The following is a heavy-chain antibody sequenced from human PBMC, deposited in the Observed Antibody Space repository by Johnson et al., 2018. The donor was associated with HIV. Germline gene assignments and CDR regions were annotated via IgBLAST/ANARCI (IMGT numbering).Heavy chain of an antibody. V-gene: IGHV3-66*02. Sequence: VQLVESGGGVVQPGRSLRLSCAASGFTVSSNYMSWVRQAPGKGLAWVSVIYSGGSRYYADSVKGRFTISRDNSKSTLYLQMNSLRAEDTAVYYCARGCSVLQHLEWSFAAFDIWGQGTMVTVSS. D-gene: IGHD3-3*01. CDR1: GFTVSSNY. CDR2: IYSGGSR. CDR3: ARGCSVLQHLEWSFAAFDI. J-gene: IGHJ3*02.